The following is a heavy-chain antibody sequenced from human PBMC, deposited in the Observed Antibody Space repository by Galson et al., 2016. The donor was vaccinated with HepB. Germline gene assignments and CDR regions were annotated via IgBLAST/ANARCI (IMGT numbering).Heavy chain of an antibody. D-gene: IGHD5-18*01. V-gene: IGHV2-5*01. CDR1: GFSLSTSGVG. CDR2: IYRNDDE. Sequence: PALVKPTQTLTLTCTFSGFSLSTSGVGVGWIRQPPGKALEWLAVIYRNDDEHYSPSLRSRLTITKDPSKNQVVLTVTNLDPVDTATYYCAHVRLGYNYAFGIFFYYGVDVWGQGTTVTVSS. J-gene: IGHJ6*02. CDR3: AHVRLGYNYAFGIFFYYGVDV.